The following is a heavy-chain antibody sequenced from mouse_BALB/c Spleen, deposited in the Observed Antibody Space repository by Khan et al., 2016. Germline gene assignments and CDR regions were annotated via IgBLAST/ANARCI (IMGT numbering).Heavy chain of an antibody. J-gene: IGHJ2*01. Sequence: EVQLQESGPGLVKPSQSLSLTCTVTGYSITSDYTWNWIRQFPGNKLEWMGFIRYSGSTSYNPSLKSRISITRDTSKNQFFLQLNSVTTEDTATYFCAVIHYYGYFDYWGQGTTFTVSS. CDR1: GYSITSDYT. CDR3: AVIHYYGYFDY. CDR2: IRYSGST. D-gene: IGHD1-2*01. V-gene: IGHV3-2*02.